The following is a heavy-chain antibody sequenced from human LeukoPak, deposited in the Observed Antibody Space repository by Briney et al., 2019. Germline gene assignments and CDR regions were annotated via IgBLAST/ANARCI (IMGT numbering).Heavy chain of an antibody. Sequence: PGGSLRLSCAASGFTFSSYWMSWVRQAPGKGLEWVANIKQDGSEKYYVDSVKGRFTISRDNAKNSLYLQMNSLRAEDTAVYYCARHRIAAAGTLNWFDPWGQGTLVTVSS. D-gene: IGHD6-13*01. CDR1: GFTFSSYW. CDR2: IKQDGSEK. CDR3: ARHRIAAAGTLNWFDP. J-gene: IGHJ5*02. V-gene: IGHV3-7*01.